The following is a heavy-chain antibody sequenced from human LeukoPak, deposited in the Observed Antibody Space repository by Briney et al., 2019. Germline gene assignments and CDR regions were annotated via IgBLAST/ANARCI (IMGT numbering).Heavy chain of an antibody. J-gene: IGHJ4*02. CDR3: ERKREGPATGIDS. V-gene: IGHV4-39*07. CDR2: IYSRGNT. Sequence: SETLSLTCSVSGGSISSSNSYWGWIRQSPGTGLEWIGNIYSRGNTYYNPSLKSRVTISIDTSENQFSLKLRSVTAADTAVYYCERKREGPATGIDSWGQGTLVTVSS. D-gene: IGHD2-15*01. CDR1: GGSISSSNSY.